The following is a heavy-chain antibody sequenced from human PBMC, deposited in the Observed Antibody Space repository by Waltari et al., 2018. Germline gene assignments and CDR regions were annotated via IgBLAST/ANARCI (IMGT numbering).Heavy chain of an antibody. D-gene: IGHD3-22*01. CDR3: AKGTKIVVVTDAFDI. J-gene: IGHJ3*02. Sequence: EVQLVESGGGLVQPGRSLRLSCAASGFTFDDYAMHWVRQAPGKGLELVSGISWNSGSIGYADSVKGRFTISRDNAKNSLYLQMNSLRAEDMALYYCAKGTKIVVVTDAFDIWGQGTMVTVSS. V-gene: IGHV3-9*03. CDR2: ISWNSGSI. CDR1: GFTFDDYA.